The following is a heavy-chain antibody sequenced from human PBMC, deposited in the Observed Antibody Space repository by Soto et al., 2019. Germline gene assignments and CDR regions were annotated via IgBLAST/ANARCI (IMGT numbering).Heavy chain of an antibody. Sequence: PGGSLRLSCATSGFSFSSYAMTWVRQAPGKGLEWVSSISGSGASTYFADSVKGRFTISRDNSKDTLYLQMDSLSADDTALYYCAKDPFGDLSYYSDFWGQGSLVTVSS. V-gene: IGHV3-23*01. D-gene: IGHD3-10*01. J-gene: IGHJ4*02. CDR1: GFSFSSYA. CDR2: ISGSGAST. CDR3: AKDPFGDLSYYSDF.